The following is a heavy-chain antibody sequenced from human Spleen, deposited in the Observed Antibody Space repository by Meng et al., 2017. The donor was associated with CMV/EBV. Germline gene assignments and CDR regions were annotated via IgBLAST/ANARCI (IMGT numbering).Heavy chain of an antibody. CDR1: GYTFTSNY. D-gene: IGHD2-2*01. CDR2: INPSGGST. Sequence: ASVKVSCKASGYTFTSNYMHWVRQAPGQGPEWMGIINPSGGSTSYAQKFQGRVTMTRDTSTSTVYMELSSLRSEDTAVYYCARDWGYCSSTSCSTYYYYGMDVWGQGTTVTVSS. CDR3: ARDWGYCSSTSCSTYYYYGMDV. V-gene: IGHV1-46*01. J-gene: IGHJ6*02.